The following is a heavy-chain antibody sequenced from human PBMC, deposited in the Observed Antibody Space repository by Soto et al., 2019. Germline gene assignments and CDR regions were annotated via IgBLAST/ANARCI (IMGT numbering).Heavy chain of an antibody. CDR3: AREDILGVRSFDY. V-gene: IGHV3-48*02. CDR1: GFTFSAYS. CDR2: ISSGSKTI. Sequence: GGSLRLSCAASGFTFSAYSVNWVRQAPGKGLEWISYISSGSKTIYYAESVKGRFTVSRDNARNSQYLQMNSLRDEDTAVYYCAREDILGVRSFDYWGQGTLVTSP. J-gene: IGHJ4*02. D-gene: IGHD3-9*01.